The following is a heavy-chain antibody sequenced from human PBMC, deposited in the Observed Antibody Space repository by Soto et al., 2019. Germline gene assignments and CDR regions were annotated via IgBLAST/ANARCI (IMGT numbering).Heavy chain of an antibody. V-gene: IGHV4-34*01. CDR2: INHSGST. D-gene: IGHD2-15*01. J-gene: IGHJ5*02. Sequence: SETLSLTCAVYGGSFSGYYWSWIRQPPGKGLEWIGEINHSGSTNYNPSLKSRVTISVDTSKNQFSLKLSSVTAADTAVYYCARRSGGPQINWFDPWGQGTLVTVSS. CDR3: ARRSGGPQINWFDP. CDR1: GGSFSGYY.